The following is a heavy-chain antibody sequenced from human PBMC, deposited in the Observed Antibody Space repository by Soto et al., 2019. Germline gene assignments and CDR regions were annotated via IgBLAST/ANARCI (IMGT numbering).Heavy chain of an antibody. CDR1: GDSVSSNIGA. CDR3: AKGDNLGPKTGYAFDP. Sequence: SQTLSLTCVIPGDSVSSNIGAWNWIRQSPSRGLEWLGRTYFRSKWYNDYAVSVKSRIIINPDTSNNQFSLQLNSVTPEDTAVYFCAKGDNLGPKTGYAFDPWGQGIMVTVSS. V-gene: IGHV6-1*01. CDR2: TYFRSKWYN. J-gene: IGHJ5*02. D-gene: IGHD5-12*01.